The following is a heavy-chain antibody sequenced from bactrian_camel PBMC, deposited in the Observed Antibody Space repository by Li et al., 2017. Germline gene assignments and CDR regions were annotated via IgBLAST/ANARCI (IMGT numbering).Heavy chain of an antibody. CDR1: GLTCSAVD. Sequence: VQLVESGGGPVQAGRSLKLSCAASGLTCSAVDMAWFRQAPGKEREGVAAISSRDGGTHYADSVKGRFTISQDNANRSVYLQMNSLKSEDTATYYCAAGPSTACGDGRFLQGLVAFWGQGTQVTVS. V-gene: IGHV3S40*01. J-gene: IGHJ4*01. D-gene: IGHD3*01. CDR2: ISSRDGGT. CDR3: AAGPSTACGDGRFLQGLVAF.